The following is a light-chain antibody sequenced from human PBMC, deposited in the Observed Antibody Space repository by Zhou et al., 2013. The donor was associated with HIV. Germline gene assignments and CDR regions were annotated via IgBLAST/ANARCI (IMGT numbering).Light chain of an antibody. CDR1: QDVGAY. CDR3: QQYYSYPRT. Sequence: AVHITQSPASLSASTGDRVTITCRASQDVGAYLAWYQQKPGEAPKVLIYGASTLHIGVPTRFSGTGSGTNFSLTISCLQSDDFATYYCQQYYSYPRTFGQGTKVEIK. CDR2: GAS. V-gene: IGKV1-8*01. J-gene: IGKJ1*01.